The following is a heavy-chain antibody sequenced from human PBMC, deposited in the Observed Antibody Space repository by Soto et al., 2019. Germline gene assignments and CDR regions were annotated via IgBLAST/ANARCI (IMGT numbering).Heavy chain of an antibody. D-gene: IGHD4-17*01. CDR2: ISAYNGNT. Sequence: ASVKVSCKASGYTFTSYGISWVRQAPGQGLEWMGWISAYNGNTNYAQKLQGRVTMTTDTSTSTAYMELRSLRSDDTAVYYCARVTTVTTISLNWFDPWGQGTLVTSPQ. CDR3: ARVTTVTTISLNWFDP. J-gene: IGHJ5*02. V-gene: IGHV1-18*01. CDR1: GYTFTSYG.